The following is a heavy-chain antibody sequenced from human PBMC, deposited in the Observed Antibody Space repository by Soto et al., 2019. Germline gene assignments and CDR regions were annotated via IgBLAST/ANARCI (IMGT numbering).Heavy chain of an antibody. CDR3: ARSGSYYPARNWFGP. CDR1: GYTFTSYG. Sequence: QLVQSGVEMKNPGASVKVSCKASGYTFTSYGISWVRQAPGQGLEWMGWISGFNDDTNHAQKFQGRVTVTKDTSTGPAYMELRSLKSDDTAMYYCARSGSYYPARNWFGPWDQGTLVIVSS. CDR2: ISGFNDDT. V-gene: IGHV1-18*01. D-gene: IGHD3-10*01. J-gene: IGHJ5*02.